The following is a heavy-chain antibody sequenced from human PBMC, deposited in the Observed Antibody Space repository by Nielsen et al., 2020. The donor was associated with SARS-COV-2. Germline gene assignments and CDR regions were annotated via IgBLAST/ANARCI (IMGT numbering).Heavy chain of an antibody. V-gene: IGHV1-3*01. D-gene: IGHD6-19*01. Sequence: VKVSCKASGYTFTAYAIHWVRQAPGQSLEWMGWINAGNGNTKYSQKFQGRVTMTRDTSANTAYMELSSLSSEDTAVYYCARITPSSGWDYWGQGTLVTVSS. CDR3: ARITPSSGWDY. CDR1: GYTFTAYA. J-gene: IGHJ4*02. CDR2: INAGNGNT.